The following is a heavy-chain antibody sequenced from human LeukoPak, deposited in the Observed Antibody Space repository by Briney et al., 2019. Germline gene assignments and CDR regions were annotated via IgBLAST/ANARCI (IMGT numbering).Heavy chain of an antibody. J-gene: IGHJ3*02. Sequence: ASVKVSCKASGYTFTSYYMHWVRQAPGQGLEWMGIINPSGGSTSYAQKFQGRVTMTRDMSTSTVYAELSSLRSEDTAVYYCARDPRAFVEMATPPTPTRGAFDIWGQGTMVTVSS. CDR2: INPSGGST. CDR1: GYTFTSYY. CDR3: ARDPRAFVEMATPPTPTRGAFDI. V-gene: IGHV1-46*01. D-gene: IGHD5-24*01.